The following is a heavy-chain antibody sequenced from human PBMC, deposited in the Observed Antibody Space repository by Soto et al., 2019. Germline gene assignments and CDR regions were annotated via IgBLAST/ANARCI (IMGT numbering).Heavy chain of an antibody. J-gene: IGHJ5*02. Sequence: GESLKISCKGSGYSFTSYWIGWVRQMPGKGLEWVGIIYPGDSDTRYSPSFQGQVTISADKSISTAYLQWSSLKASDTAMYYCAREEYYYDSSGYYRWFDPWGQGTLVTVSS. CDR2: IYPGDSDT. D-gene: IGHD3-22*01. V-gene: IGHV5-51*01. CDR3: AREEYYYDSSGYYRWFDP. CDR1: GYSFTSYW.